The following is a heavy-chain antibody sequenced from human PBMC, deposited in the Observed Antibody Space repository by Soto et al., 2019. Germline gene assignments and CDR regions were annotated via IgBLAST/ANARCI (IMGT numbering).Heavy chain of an antibody. CDR1: GFSLSGSA. Sequence: QLVETGGGLVQPGGSLKLSCAGSGFSLSGSAIHWVRQASGQGLEWVARIRDKANNDATAYAAPVKCSFTISRDESQDVVFREMNSLRTEDTAIYYCSRTPSGSYGDESDSWGQGTQFSVSS. CDR2: IRDKANNDAT. V-gene: IGHV3-73*02. J-gene: IGHJ4*02. CDR3: SRTPSGSYGDESDS. D-gene: IGHD1-26*01.